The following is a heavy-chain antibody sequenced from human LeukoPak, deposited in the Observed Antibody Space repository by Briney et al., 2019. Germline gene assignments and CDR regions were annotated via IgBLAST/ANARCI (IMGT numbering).Heavy chain of an antibody. V-gene: IGHV3-7*01. J-gene: IGHJ4*02. CDR3: ARGRPAAGQSFFDY. CDR1: GFTFSSYW. CDR2: IKQDGSGT. Sequence: PGGSLRLSCAASGFTFSSYWMSWVRQAPGGGLEWVVSIKQDGSGTYYVASVKGRFTISRDNAKNSLYLQMNRLRAEDTAVYYCARGRPAAGQSFFDYWGQGTLVTVPS. D-gene: IGHD6-13*01.